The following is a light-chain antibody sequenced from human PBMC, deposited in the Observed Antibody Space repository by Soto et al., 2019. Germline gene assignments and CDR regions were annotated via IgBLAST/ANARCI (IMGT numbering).Light chain of an antibody. V-gene: IGKV2-24*01. J-gene: IGKJ2*01. CDR1: QSLVHSDGNTY. CDR3: MQATQYRPYT. Sequence: DIVLTQTPLSSPVTLGQPASISCRSSQSLVHSDGNTYLSWFHQRPGQPPRLLIDKVSNRFSGVPDRCSGSGAGTDFALNISRVEAEDGGIYFCMQATQYRPYTFGQGTKLEIK. CDR2: KVS.